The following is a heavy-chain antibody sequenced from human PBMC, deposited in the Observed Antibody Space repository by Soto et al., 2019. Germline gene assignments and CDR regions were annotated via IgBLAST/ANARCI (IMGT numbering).Heavy chain of an antibody. J-gene: IGHJ4*02. V-gene: IGHV1-69*01. CDR1: GGTFSSYA. Sequence: QVQLVQSGAEVKKPGSSVKVSCKASGGTFSSYAISWVRQAPGQVLEWMGGIIPIFGTSNYAQKFQGRVTITADESTSTAYMELSSLRSEDTAVYYCARAEGLGYCSGGSCYTDHFDYWGQGTLVTVSS. CDR2: IIPIFGTS. CDR3: ARAEGLGYCSGGSCYTDHFDY. D-gene: IGHD2-15*01.